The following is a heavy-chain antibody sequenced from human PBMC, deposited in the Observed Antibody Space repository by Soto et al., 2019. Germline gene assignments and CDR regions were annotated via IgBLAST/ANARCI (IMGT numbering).Heavy chain of an antibody. Sequence: QVQLVQSGAEVKKPGASVKVSCKASGYTFTAYYLHWVRQAPGQGLEWMGWINPNSGATNYAQKFKGRVTVTRDTSINTVYMEMSRLRSDDTAIYYCARDRGVVTADIWGQGTMVTVSS. CDR1: GYTFTAYY. J-gene: IGHJ3*02. CDR3: ARDRGVVTADI. V-gene: IGHV1-2*02. CDR2: INPNSGAT. D-gene: IGHD2-21*02.